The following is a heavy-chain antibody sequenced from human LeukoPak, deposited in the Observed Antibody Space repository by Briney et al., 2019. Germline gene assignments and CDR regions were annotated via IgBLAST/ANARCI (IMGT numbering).Heavy chain of an antibody. J-gene: IGHJ3*02. V-gene: IGHV4-34*01. CDR1: DGSLSGYY. D-gene: IGHD2-15*01. Sequence: SETLSLTCAVYDGSLSGYYWSWIRQPPGKGLEWIGEINQSGSTNYNPSLKSRVTISVDTSKNQFSLKLSSVTAADTAVYYCARESVVATGAFDIWGQGTMVTVSS. CDR3: ARESVVATGAFDI. CDR2: INQSGST.